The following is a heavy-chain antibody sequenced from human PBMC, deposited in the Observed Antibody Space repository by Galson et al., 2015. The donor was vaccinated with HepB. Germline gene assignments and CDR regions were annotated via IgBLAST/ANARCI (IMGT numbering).Heavy chain of an antibody. D-gene: IGHD3-3*01. CDR3: ARGHHSYDFWSLSGDY. Sequence: SVKVSCKASGYTFTSYDINWVRQATGQGLEWMGWMNPNSGNTGYAQKFQGRVTMTRNTSISTAYMELSSLRSEDTAVYYCARGHHSYDFWSLSGDYWGQGTLVTVSS. V-gene: IGHV1-8*01. J-gene: IGHJ4*02. CDR1: GYTFTSYD. CDR2: MNPNSGNT.